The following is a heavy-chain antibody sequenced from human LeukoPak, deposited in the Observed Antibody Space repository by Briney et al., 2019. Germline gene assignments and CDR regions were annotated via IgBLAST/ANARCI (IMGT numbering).Heavy chain of an antibody. CDR1: GFTFGDYA. J-gene: IGHJ4*02. CDR3: AKVLRGYCSGGSCYGYDFDY. D-gene: IGHD2-15*01. V-gene: IGHV3-43*02. CDR2: ISGDGGTT. Sequence: QTGGSLRLSCAASGFTFGDYAMHWVRQAPGKGLESVSLISGDGGTTYYADSVKGRFTISRDSSKNSLYLQMNSLRTEDTALYYCAKVLRGYCSGGSCYGYDFDYWGQGTLVTVSS.